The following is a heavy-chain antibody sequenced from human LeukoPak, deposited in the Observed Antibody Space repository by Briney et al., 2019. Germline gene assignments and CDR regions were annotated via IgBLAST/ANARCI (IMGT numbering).Heavy chain of an antibody. J-gene: IGHJ4*02. V-gene: IGHV4-34*01. Sequence: PSETLSLTCAVYGGSFSGYYWSWIRQPPGKGLEWIGEINHSGSTNYNPSLKSRVTISVDTSKNQFSLKLSSVTAADTAVYYCARGQVSQLPSDYWGQGTLVTVSS. CDR1: GGSFSGYY. CDR3: ARGQVSQLPSDY. D-gene: IGHD2-2*01. CDR2: INHSGST.